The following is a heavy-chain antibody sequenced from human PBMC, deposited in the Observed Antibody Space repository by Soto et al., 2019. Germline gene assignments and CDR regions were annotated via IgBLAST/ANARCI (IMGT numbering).Heavy chain of an antibody. Sequence: SETLSLTCTVSGGSVSSGSYYWSWIRQPPGKGLEWIGYIYYSGSTNYNPSLKSRVTISVDTSKNQFSLKLSSVTAADTAVYYCARDRANPFYYYYGMDVWGQGTTVTVSS. D-gene: IGHD3-10*01. J-gene: IGHJ6*02. CDR2: IYYSGST. V-gene: IGHV4-61*01. CDR1: GGSVSSGSYY. CDR3: ARDRANPFYYYYGMDV.